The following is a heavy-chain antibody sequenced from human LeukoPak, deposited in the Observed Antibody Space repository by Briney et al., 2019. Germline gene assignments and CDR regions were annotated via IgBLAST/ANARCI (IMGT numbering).Heavy chain of an antibody. CDR3: AKFEGATIPGWFNDY. D-gene: IGHD6-19*01. V-gene: IGHV3-23*05. CDR1: EFVFSDYA. J-gene: IGHJ4*02. Sequence: GGSLRLSCAASEFVFSDYAMGWVRQAPGKGLEWVSSIDKTTYPTFYADSVKGRFTISRDNSKNTLYLQMNSLRTEDTAVYFCAKFEGATIPGWFNDYWGQGILVTVSS. CDR2: IDKTTYPT.